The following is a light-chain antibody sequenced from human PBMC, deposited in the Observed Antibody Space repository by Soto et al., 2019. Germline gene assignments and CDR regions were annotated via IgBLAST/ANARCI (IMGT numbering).Light chain of an antibody. J-gene: IGLJ2*01. CDR2: VYNDGSH. V-gene: IGLV4-69*01. CDR1: SGHSNYA. Sequence: QPVLTQSPSDSASLGASVKLTCTLRSGHSNYAITWHQQQPERGPRYLMKVYNDGSHSRGAGIPDRFSGSSSGAERSLNITSLQPEDEADYYCQTWGPGLVVFGGGTKLTVL. CDR3: QTWGPGLVV.